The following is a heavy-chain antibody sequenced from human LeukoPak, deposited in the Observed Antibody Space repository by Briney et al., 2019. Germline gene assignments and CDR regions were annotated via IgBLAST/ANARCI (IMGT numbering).Heavy chain of an antibody. CDR2: ISGSGGST. Sequence: GGSLRLSCAASGFTFSSYAMSWVRQAPGKGLEWVSVISGSGGSTYYADSVKGRFTISRDNSKNTLYLQMNSLRADDTVVYYCASDYFLDYWGQGTLVTVSS. CDR1: GFTFSSYA. CDR3: ASDYFLDY. V-gene: IGHV3-23*01. J-gene: IGHJ4*02. D-gene: IGHD6-25*01.